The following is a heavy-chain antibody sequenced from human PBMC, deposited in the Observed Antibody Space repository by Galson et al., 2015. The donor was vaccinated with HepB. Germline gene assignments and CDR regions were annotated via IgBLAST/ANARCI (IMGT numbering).Heavy chain of an antibody. CDR2: IKEDGSEK. D-gene: IGHD3-10*01. V-gene: IGHV3-7*05. CDR3: ARVKRGEWYSFYYNGMDV. CDR1: EFILSMYW. Sequence: SLRLSCAASEFILSMYWMNWVRQAPGKGLEWVANIKEDGSEKNYVDSVKGRFTISRDNAMNSLYLQMNSLRAEDTAVYYCARVKRGEWYSFYYNGMDVWGQGTTVTVSS. J-gene: IGHJ6*02.